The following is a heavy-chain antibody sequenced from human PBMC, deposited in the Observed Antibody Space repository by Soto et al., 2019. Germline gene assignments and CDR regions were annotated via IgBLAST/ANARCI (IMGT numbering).Heavy chain of an antibody. V-gene: IGHV1-2*04. CDR3: ARGQRNCSGGSCYGYYYYYGMDV. J-gene: IGHJ6*02. D-gene: IGHD2-15*01. CDR2: INPNSGGT. CDR1: GYTFTGYY. Sequence: ASVKVSCKASGYTFTGYYMHWVRQAPGQGLEWMGWINPNSGGTNYAQKFQGWVTMTRDTSISTAYMELSRLRSDDTAVYYCARGQRNCSGGSCYGYYYYYGMDVWGQGTTVTVSS.